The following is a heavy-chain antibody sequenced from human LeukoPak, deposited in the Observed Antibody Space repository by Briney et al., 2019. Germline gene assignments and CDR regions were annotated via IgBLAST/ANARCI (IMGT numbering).Heavy chain of an antibody. J-gene: IGHJ4*02. CDR2: IRYDGSNK. V-gene: IGHV3-30*02. Sequence: GGSLRLSCATSGFTFSSYGMHWVRQAPGKGLEYVAFIRYDGSNKYYADSVKGRFTISRDNSKNTLYLQMNSLRAEDTAVYYCARAGNIRFDYWGQGTLVTVSS. CDR1: GFTFSSYG. CDR3: ARAGNIRFDY. D-gene: IGHD1/OR15-1a*01.